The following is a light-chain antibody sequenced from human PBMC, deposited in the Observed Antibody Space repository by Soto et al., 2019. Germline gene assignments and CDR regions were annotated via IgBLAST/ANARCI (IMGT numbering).Light chain of an antibody. CDR2: EVS. Sequence: LTQPPSVSGSPGQSVTISCTGTSSDVGSYNRVSWYQQPPGTAPKLMIYEVSNRPSGVPDRFSGSKSGNTASLTISGLQAEDEAEYYCSSYTSSSTYVFGTRTKVTVL. V-gene: IGLV2-18*02. CDR1: SSDVGSYNR. J-gene: IGLJ1*01. CDR3: SSYTSSSTYV.